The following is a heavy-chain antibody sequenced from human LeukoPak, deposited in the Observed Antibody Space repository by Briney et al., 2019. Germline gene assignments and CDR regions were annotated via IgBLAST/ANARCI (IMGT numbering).Heavy chain of an antibody. CDR2: IYPGDSDT. Sequence: PGESLQISCQGSGSSFTSYWISWVRQVPGKGLEWMGIIYPGDSDTRYSPSFQGQVTISADKSISTAYLQWSSLKASDTAMYYCALTPLYDSSGYYPAYWGQGTLVTVSS. CDR1: GSSFTSYW. D-gene: IGHD3-22*01. J-gene: IGHJ4*02. CDR3: ALTPLYDSSGYYPAY. V-gene: IGHV5-51*01.